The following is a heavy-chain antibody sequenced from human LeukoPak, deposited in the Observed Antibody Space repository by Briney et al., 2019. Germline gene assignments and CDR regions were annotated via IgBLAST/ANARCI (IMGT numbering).Heavy chain of an antibody. CDR3: ARAVVISNWFDP. CDR2: ISPGRTYM. Sequence: GGSLRLSCAASGFTFSTYSMNWVRQAPGKGLEWVSSISPGRTYMFYADSVKGRFTISRDNARNSLYLQMNSLRAEDTAVYYCARAVVISNWFDPWGQGTLVTVSS. V-gene: IGHV3-21*01. CDR1: GFTFSTYS. J-gene: IGHJ5*02. D-gene: IGHD2-21*01.